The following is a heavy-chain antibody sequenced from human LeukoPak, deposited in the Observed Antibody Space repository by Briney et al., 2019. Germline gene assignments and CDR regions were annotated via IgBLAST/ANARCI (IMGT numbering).Heavy chain of an antibody. J-gene: IGHJ4*02. Sequence: ASVKVSCKASGYTLGSYGLSWVRQAPGQGLEWVGWISGYNGHTNYAQKFQGRVTMTTDTSTSTAYMELRSLRSDDTAVYYCARDLGITMVRGADYWGQGTLVTVSS. D-gene: IGHD3-10*01. CDR3: ARDLGITMVRGADY. CDR1: GYTLGSYG. CDR2: ISGYNGHT. V-gene: IGHV1-18*01.